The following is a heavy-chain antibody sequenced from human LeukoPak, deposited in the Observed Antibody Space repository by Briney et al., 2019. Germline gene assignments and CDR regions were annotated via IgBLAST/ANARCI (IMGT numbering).Heavy chain of an antibody. J-gene: IGHJ4*02. CDR3: AKSIASRLYYFDY. D-gene: IGHD6-6*01. CDR1: GFTFNVYA. V-gene: IGHV3-43*02. CDR2: ISEDDGYT. Sequence: GGSLRLSCAASGFTFNVYAMHWVRQAPGKGLEWVSFISEDDGYTYYADSVKGRFTISRDNSKNSLYLQMNSLRTEDTALYFCAKSIASRLYYFDYWGQGTLVTVSS.